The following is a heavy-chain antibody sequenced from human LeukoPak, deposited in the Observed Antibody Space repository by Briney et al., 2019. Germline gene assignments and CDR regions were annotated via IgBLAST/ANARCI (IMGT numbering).Heavy chain of an antibody. CDR3: ATETFEYSSSSYFDY. J-gene: IGHJ4*02. D-gene: IGHD6-6*01. Sequence: ASVKVSCKASGYTFTGYYMHWVRQAPGQGLEWMGRIDPDNADTNYAQKFQGRVTMTEDTSTDTAYMELSSLRSEDTAVYYCATETFEYSSSSYFDYWGQGTLVTVSS. V-gene: IGHV1-2*06. CDR2: IDPDNADT. CDR1: GYTFTGYY.